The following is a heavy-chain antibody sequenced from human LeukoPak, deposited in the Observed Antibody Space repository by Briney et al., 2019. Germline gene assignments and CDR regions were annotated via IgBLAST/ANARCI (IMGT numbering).Heavy chain of an antibody. CDR2: IYHSGST. V-gene: IGHV4-30-2*01. D-gene: IGHD3-10*01. Sequence: SETLSLTCTVSGGSISSGGYYWSWIRQPPGKGLEWIGYIYHSGSTYYNPSLKSRVTISVDTSKDQFSLKLSSVTAADTAVYYCARDSSYYGSGSLYYFDYWGQGTLVTVSS. J-gene: IGHJ4*02. CDR3: ARDSSYYGSGSLYYFDY. CDR1: GGSISSGGYY.